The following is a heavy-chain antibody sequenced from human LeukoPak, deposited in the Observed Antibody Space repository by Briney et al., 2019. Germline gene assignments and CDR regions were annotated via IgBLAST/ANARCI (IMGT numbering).Heavy chain of an antibody. CDR3: ASYRGYGTYYFDY. J-gene: IGHJ4*02. V-gene: IGHV4-34*01. CDR1: GGSFSGYY. Sequence: SETLSLTCAVYGGSFSGYYWSWIRQPPGKGLEWIGEINHSGSTNYNPPLKSRVTISVDTSKNQFSLKLSSVTAADTAVYYCASYRGYGTYYFDYWGQGTLVTVSS. D-gene: IGHD1-1*01. CDR2: INHSGST.